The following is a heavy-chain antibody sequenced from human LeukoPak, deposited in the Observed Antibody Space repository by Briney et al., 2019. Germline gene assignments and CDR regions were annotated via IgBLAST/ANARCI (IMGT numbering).Heavy chain of an antibody. Sequence: GGSLRLSCAASGFTFSTYWMHWLRQAPGKGVVWVSRIDIDGSSTSYADSVKGRFTISRDNAKNTLYLQMNSLRAEDTAVYYCARVPVGGNRAFDIWGQGTMVTVSS. CDR3: ARVPVGGNRAFDI. CDR1: GFTFSTYW. D-gene: IGHD1-26*01. J-gene: IGHJ3*02. CDR2: IDIDGSST. V-gene: IGHV3-74*01.